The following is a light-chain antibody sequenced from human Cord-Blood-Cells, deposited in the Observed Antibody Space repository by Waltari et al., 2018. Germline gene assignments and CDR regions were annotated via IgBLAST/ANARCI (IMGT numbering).Light chain of an antibody. CDR2: DVS. J-gene: IGLJ3*02. V-gene: IGLV2-14*01. CDR3: SSYTSSSTWV. CDR1: SSDVGGYNY. Sequence: QSALTQPASVSGSPGQSITISCTGTSSDVGGYNYVSWYQQHPGKATKLMSYDVSKRPSGVSNRFAGSKSGNTASLTISGLQAEDEADYYCSSYTSSSTWVFGGGTKLTVL.